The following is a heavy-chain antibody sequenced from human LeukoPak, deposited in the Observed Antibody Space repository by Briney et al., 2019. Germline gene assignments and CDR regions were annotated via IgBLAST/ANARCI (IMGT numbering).Heavy chain of an antibody. D-gene: IGHD3-3*01. CDR3: ASMVYSKSGFDY. V-gene: IGHV1-69*06. J-gene: IGHJ4*02. CDR2: IIPIFGTA. Sequence: GASVKVSCKASGCTFSNYAISWVRQAPGQGLEWMGGIIPIFGTANYAQKFQGRVTITADKSTSTAYMELSSLRSEDTAVYYCASMVYSKSGFDYWGQGTLVTVSS. CDR1: GCTFSNYA.